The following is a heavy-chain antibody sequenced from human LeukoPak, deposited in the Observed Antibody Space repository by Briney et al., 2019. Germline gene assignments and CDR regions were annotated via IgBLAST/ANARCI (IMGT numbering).Heavy chain of an antibody. D-gene: IGHD2/OR15-2a*01. CDR3: AKVVAGNIDYYFDY. CDR1: GFTFSNYA. CDR2: ISGTGGST. Sequence: GGSLRLSCAASGFTFSNYAMSWVRQAPGKGLEWVAGISGTGGSTHYADSVKGRFTISRDNSKNTVYLQMRNLGVEHTAVYYCAKVVAGNIDYYFDYWGQGILVAVSS. J-gene: IGHJ4*02. V-gene: IGHV3-23*01.